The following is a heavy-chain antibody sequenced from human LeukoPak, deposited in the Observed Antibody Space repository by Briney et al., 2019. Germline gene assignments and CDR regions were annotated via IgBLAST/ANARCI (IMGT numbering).Heavy chain of an antibody. V-gene: IGHV3-30*18. Sequence: GGSLRLSCAASGFIFNTYGMHCVRQAPGKGLEWAAAISYDGSDKYYADSVKGRFTISRDDSKKTLYLQMNSLRAEDTAVYYCAKDRVVFNRNYAYYFDYWGQGTLVTVSS. J-gene: IGHJ4*02. D-gene: IGHD1-7*01. CDR3: AKDRVVFNRNYAYYFDY. CDR2: ISYDGSDK. CDR1: GFIFNTYG.